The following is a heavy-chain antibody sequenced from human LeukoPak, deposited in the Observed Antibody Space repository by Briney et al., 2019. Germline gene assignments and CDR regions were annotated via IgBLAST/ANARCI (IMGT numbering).Heavy chain of an antibody. CDR3: ARHVPSDLSIVVVTSDWYFDL. CDR1: GGSISSSRFY. Sequence: SETLSLTCIVSGGSISSSRFYWGWIRQPPGKGLEWIGTIYYSGSTQYNPSLKSRVTISVDTSKNQFSLNLNSMTAADTAVYYCARHVPSDLSIVVVTSDWYFDLWGRGTLVTVSS. D-gene: IGHD2-21*02. V-gene: IGHV4-39*01. CDR2: IYYSGST. J-gene: IGHJ2*01.